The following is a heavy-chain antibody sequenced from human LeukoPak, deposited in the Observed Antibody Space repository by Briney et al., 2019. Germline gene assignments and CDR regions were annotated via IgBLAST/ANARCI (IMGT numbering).Heavy chain of an antibody. CDR3: AKKSAEWFDP. Sequence: GGSLRLSCAASGFTFSGYGMHWVRQAPGKGLEWVAVISYDGSNKYYADSVKGRFTISRDNSKNTLYLQMNSLRAEDTAVYYCAKKSAEWFDPWGQGTLVTVSS. J-gene: IGHJ5*02. D-gene: IGHD1-14*01. CDR2: ISYDGSNK. V-gene: IGHV3-30*18. CDR1: GFTFSGYG.